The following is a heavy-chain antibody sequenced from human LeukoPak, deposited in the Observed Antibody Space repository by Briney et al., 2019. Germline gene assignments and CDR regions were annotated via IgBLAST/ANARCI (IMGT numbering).Heavy chain of an antibody. J-gene: IGHJ4*02. CDR1: GFTFSSYS. CDR3: AKGRSDGGSCYSPSDY. V-gene: IGHV3-21*04. D-gene: IGHD2-15*01. Sequence: GGSLRLSCAASGFTFSSYSMNWVRQAPGKGLEWVSSISSSSSYIYYADSVKGRFTISRDNSKNTLYLQMNGLRADATAVYYCAKGRSDGGSCYSPSDYWGQGTLVTVSS. CDR2: ISSSSSYI.